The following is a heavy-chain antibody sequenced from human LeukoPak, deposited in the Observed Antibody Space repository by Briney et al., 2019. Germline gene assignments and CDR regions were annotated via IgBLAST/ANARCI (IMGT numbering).Heavy chain of an antibody. J-gene: IGHJ6*04. D-gene: IGHD2-2*01. CDR1: GYTFTGYY. CDR3: ARGGNIVVVPAALLFLDV. V-gene: IGHV1-2*02. CDR2: INPNSGGT. Sequence: GASVKVSCKASGYTFTGYYMHWVRQAPGQGLEWMGWINPNSGGTNYAQKFQGRVTKTRDTSISTAYMELSRLRSDDTAVYYCARGGNIVVVPAALLFLDVWGKGTTVTVSS.